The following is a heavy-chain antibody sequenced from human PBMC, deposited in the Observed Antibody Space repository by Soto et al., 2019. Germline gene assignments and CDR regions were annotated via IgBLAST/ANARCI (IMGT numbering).Heavy chain of an antibody. CDR3: AKDLNYYDSSGYNPTLYYLDY. CDR1: GFTFSSYA. Sequence: GGSLRLSCAASGFTFSSYAMSWVRQAPGKGLEWVSAISGSGGSAYYADSVKGRFTISRDNSKNTLYLQMNSLRAEDTAVYYCAKDLNYYDSSGYNPTLYYLDYWRQGTLVTVSS. CDR2: ISGSGGSA. D-gene: IGHD3-22*01. J-gene: IGHJ4*02. V-gene: IGHV3-23*01.